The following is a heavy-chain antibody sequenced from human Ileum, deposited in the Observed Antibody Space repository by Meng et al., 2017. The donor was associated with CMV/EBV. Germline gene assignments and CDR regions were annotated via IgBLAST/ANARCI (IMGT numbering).Heavy chain of an antibody. CDR3: ARGSHGTTVSLFDS. D-gene: IGHD1/OR15-1a*01. Sequence: QVQMQQSGPGLVKPSQTLSLTCAISGDSVSSNIAAWNWIRQSPSRGLEWLGRTYYRSKWYSDSAISVRSRLSVSPDTSRNQFSLQLTSVTPEDTAVYYCARGSHGTTVSLFDSWGQGSLVTVSS. V-gene: IGHV6-1*01. CDR2: TYYRSKWYS. J-gene: IGHJ4*02. CDR1: GDSVSSNIAA.